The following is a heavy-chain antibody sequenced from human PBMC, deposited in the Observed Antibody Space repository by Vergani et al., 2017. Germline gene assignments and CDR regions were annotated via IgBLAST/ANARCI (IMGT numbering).Heavy chain of an antibody. J-gene: IGHJ6*02. D-gene: IGHD3-22*01. Sequence: QVQLQQWGAGLLKPSETLSLTCAVYGRSFSNYFWSWVRQPPGQGLEWIGEVNQRGTANYNPSLKSRVTISTDASKNHFSLKLSSVTAADTAVYYCARGFRAPTGYYYRYLDLLGQGAPV. CDR1: GRSFSNYF. V-gene: IGHV4-34*01. CDR3: ARGFRAPTGYYYRYLDL. CDR2: VNQRGTA.